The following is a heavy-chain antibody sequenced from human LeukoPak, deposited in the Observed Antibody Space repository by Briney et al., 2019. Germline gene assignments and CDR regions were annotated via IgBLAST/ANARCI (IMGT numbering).Heavy chain of an antibody. D-gene: IGHD6-19*01. V-gene: IGHV4-59*08. CDR1: GGSIRSYY. CDR3: ARHAAVEGSSGWSPLWWFDP. Sequence: SETLSLTCTVSGGSIRSYYWSWIRQPPGMGLEWIGYMHHSGSTKANPYLKSRVTITVDTSKSQFSLKLSSVTAADTAVYYCARHAAVEGSSGWSPLWWFDPWGQGTLVTVSS. J-gene: IGHJ5*02. CDR2: MHHSGST.